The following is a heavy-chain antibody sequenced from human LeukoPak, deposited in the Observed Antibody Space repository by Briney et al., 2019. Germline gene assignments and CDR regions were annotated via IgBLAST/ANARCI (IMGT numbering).Heavy chain of an antibody. CDR2: IYYSGST. CDR1: GGSISSSSYY. J-gene: IGHJ4*02. CDR3: ATIKRGDIFGYFDF. Sequence: SETLSLTCTVSGGSISSSSYYWGWIRQPPGKGLEWIGSIYYSGSTYYNPSLKSRVTISVDTSKNQYFLRLTSVTAADTAVYYCATIKRGDIFGYFDFWGQGILVTVSS. D-gene: IGHD5-18*01. V-gene: IGHV4-39*07.